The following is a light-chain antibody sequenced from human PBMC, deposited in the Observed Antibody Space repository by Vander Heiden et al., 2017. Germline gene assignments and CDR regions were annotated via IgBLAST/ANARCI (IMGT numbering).Light chain of an antibody. Sequence: SYELTQPPSVSVSPGQTASITCSGHKLGDKYTCWYQQKPGQSPVLVIYQDDKRPSGIPERFSGSNSGNTATLTIGGTQAMDEADYYCQAWDSSTVVFGGGTKLTVL. V-gene: IGLV3-1*01. CDR3: QAWDSSTVV. J-gene: IGLJ2*01. CDR2: QDD. CDR1: KLGDKY.